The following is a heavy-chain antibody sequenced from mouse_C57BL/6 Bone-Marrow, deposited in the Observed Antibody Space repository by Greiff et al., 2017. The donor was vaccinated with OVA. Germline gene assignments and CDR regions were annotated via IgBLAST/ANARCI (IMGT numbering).Heavy chain of an antibody. CDR1: GYTFTSYW. CDR2: IDPSDSYT. CDR3: ARDYGSSYSFAY. V-gene: IGHV1-59*01. J-gene: IGHJ3*01. Sequence: QVQLQQPGAELVRPGTSVKLSCKASGYTFTSYWMHWVKQRPGQGLEWIGVIDPSDSYTNYNQKFKGKATLTVDTSSSTAYMQLSSLTSEDSAVYYCARDYGSSYSFAYWGQGTLVTVSA. D-gene: IGHD1-1*01.